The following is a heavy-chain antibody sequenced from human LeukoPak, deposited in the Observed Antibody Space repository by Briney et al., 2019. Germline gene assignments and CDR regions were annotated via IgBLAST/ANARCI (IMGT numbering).Heavy chain of an antibody. CDR3: ARDRGGGSLDY. Sequence: TGGSLRLSCATSGFTFSRSAMNWVRQAPGRGLAWVSSISSDSYYIYYGDSLKGRFTISRDNAKNSLFLQMNSLRSEDTAVYYCARDRGGGSLDYWGQGTLVTVSS. J-gene: IGHJ4*02. CDR2: ISSDSYYI. V-gene: IGHV3-21*01. D-gene: IGHD3-16*01. CDR1: GFTFSRSA.